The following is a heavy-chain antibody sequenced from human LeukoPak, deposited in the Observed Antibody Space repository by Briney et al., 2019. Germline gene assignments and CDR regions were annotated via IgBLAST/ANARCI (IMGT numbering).Heavy chain of an antibody. V-gene: IGHV1-2*02. D-gene: IGHD2-2*01. CDR2: INPNSGGT. J-gene: IGHJ6*03. CDR3: ARTTEGYCSSASCFGFHYSYYMDV. CDR1: GYTFTGYY. Sequence: GASVKVSCKASGYTFTGYYMHWVRQAPGQGLEWMGWINPNSGGTNYAQKFQGRVTMTRDTSKNQFSLKLSSVTAADTAVYYCARTTEGYCSSASCFGFHYSYYMDVWGKGTTVTISS.